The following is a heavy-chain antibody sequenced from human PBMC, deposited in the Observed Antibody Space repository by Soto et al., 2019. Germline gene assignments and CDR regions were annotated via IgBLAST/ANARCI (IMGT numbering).Heavy chain of an antibody. D-gene: IGHD4-17*01. CDR1: GYTFTRYD. J-gene: IGHJ6*02. CDR2: MNPNSGNT. V-gene: IGHV1-8*01. Sequence: ASVKVSCKASGYTFTRYDINWVRQATGQGLEWMGWMNPNSGNTGYAQKFQGRVTMTRNTSISTAYMELSSLRSEDTAVYYCARLMTTVTTSDYYSMDVWGQGTTVTVSS. CDR3: ARLMTTVTTSDYYSMDV.